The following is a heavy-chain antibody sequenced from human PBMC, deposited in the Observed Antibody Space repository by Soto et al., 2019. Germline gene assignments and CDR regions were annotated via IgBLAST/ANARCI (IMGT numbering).Heavy chain of an antibody. D-gene: IGHD2-2*01. CDR2: IYHSGST. CDR1: GGSISSGGYS. CDR3: ARVPDY. Sequence: PSETLSLTCAVSGGSISSGGYSWSWIRQPPGKGLEWIGYIYHSGSTYYNPSLKSRVTISVDRSKNQFSLKLTSVTAADTAVYICARVPDYWGQGTLVTVSS. V-gene: IGHV4-30-2*01. J-gene: IGHJ4*02.